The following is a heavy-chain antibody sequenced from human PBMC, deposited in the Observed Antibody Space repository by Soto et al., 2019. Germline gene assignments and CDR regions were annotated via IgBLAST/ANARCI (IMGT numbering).Heavy chain of an antibody. CDR3: APYIGGGGGRGS. CDR2: ISYSGSP. D-gene: IGHD2-21*01. CDR1: GGSVTNHH. V-gene: IGHV4-59*02. J-gene: IGHJ5*02. Sequence: QVHLQESGPGLVKPSETLSLTCSVSGGSVTNHHLSWIRQPPGKGLEWMGHISYSGSPNYNPSLWCRLTMSVDTSNSQFPLKLSSLTAADTAVYYCAPYIGGGGGRGSWGQGPLVTVSS.